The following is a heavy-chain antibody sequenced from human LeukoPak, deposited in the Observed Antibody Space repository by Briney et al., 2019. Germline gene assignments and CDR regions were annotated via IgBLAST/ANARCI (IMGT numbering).Heavy chain of an antibody. V-gene: IGHV3-9*01. CDR2: ISWNSGSI. Sequence: GGSLRLSCAASGFTFDEYAMHLVWQAPGKGLQWVSGISWNSGSIGYGDSVKGRFTISRDNAKNCLYLQMNSLRAEDTASYYCAKDIGSSYPGFRFDYWGQGTLVTVSS. D-gene: IGHD3-22*01. CDR3: AKDIGSSYPGFRFDY. CDR1: GFTFDEYA. J-gene: IGHJ4*02.